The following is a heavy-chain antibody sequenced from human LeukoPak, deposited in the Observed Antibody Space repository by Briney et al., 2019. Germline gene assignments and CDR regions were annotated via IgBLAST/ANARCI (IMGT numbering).Heavy chain of an antibody. CDR3: AKDRLNSDYGDYGTFDY. V-gene: IGHV3-30*02. J-gene: IGHJ4*02. D-gene: IGHD4-17*01. Sequence: GSLRLSCAASGFTFSSYGMHWVRQAPGKGLEWVAFIRYDGSNKYYADSVKGRFTISRDNSKNTLYLQMNSLRAEDTAVYYCAKDRLNSDYGDYGTFDYWGQGTLVTVSS. CDR1: GFTFSSYG. CDR2: IRYDGSNK.